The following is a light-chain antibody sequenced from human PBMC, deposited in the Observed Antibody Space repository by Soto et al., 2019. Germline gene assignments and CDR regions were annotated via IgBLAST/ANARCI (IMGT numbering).Light chain of an antibody. CDR2: DAS. CDR1: QSVSSSY. CDR3: QQYGSSPIFT. J-gene: IGKJ3*01. V-gene: IGKV3-20*01. Sequence: EIVLTQSPGTLSLSPGERATLSCRDSQSVSSSYLAWYQQKPGQAPRLLIYDASSRATGIPDRFSGSGSGTDFTLTISRLEPEDFAVYYCQQYGSSPIFTFGPGTKVDIK.